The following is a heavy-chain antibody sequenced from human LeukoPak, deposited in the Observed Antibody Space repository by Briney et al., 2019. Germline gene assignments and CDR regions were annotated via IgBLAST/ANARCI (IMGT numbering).Heavy chain of an antibody. CDR3: ARDANYHDSSVYYAAFDI. J-gene: IGHJ3*02. D-gene: IGHD3-22*01. Sequence: GGSLRLSCAASDFSFSNYWMTWLRQAPGKGLEWVANIRGDGSLKYYLDSVKGRFTISRDNAKNSLYLQMNSLRAEDTAVYYCARDANYHDSSVYYAAFDIWGQGTMVTVSS. CDR2: IRGDGSLK. CDR1: DFSFSNYW. V-gene: IGHV3-7*01.